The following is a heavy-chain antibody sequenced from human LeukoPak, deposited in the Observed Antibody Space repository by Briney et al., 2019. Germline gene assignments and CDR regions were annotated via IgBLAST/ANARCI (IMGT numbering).Heavy chain of an antibody. CDR3: ASSSLRGSDAFDI. CDR2: TYYRSKWYT. Sequence: SRTLSLTCAISGDSVSSNSAAWNWLRQSPSRGLEWLGRTYYRSKWYTDYAVSVSSRITINPDASKNQFSLQLNSVTPEDTAVYYCASSSLRGSDAFDIWGQGTMVTVSS. J-gene: IGHJ3*02. D-gene: IGHD3-16*01. CDR1: GDSVSSNSAA. V-gene: IGHV6-1*01.